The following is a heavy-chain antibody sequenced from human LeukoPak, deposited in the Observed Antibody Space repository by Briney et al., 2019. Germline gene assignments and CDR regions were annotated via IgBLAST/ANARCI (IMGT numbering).Heavy chain of an antibody. CDR1: GYTFTSYG. CDR3: AREREDDSSGYYYGY. J-gene: IGHJ4*02. Sequence: ASVKVSCKASGYTFTSYGISWVRQAPGQGLEWWGWITAYNGNTNYTPKLTGRVTMTTDTSKSTAYRELRSLSSDDTAGYYCAREREDDSSGYYYGYWGQGTLVTVSS. D-gene: IGHD3-22*01. V-gene: IGHV1-18*01. CDR2: ITAYNGNT.